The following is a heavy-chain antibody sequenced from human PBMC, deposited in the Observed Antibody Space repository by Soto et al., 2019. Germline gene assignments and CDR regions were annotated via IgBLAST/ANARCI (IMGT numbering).Heavy chain of an antibody. V-gene: IGHV4-31*01. J-gene: IGHJ5*02. CDR3: ARWWSGSRQGFDP. CDR2: IYYSGST. CDR1: GGSISSGDYY. Sequence: QVQLQESGPGLVKPSQTLSLTCTVSGGSISSGDYYWSWIRQHPGKGLEWIGYIYYSGSTYYNPSLKSLVTISVDTSKNQFSLKLSSLTAADTAVYYCARWWSGSRQGFDPWGQGTLVTVSS. D-gene: IGHD3-3*01.